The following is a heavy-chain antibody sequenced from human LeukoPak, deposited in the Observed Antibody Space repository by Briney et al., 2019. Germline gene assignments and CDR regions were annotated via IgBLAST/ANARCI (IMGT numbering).Heavy chain of an antibody. CDR2: VNWHGTT. Sequence: WGTLRLSCAASGFIFEDYTMHWVRQVPGKTLEWVSLVNWHGTTYYADSLKGRFTISRDNSKNSLYLQMDSLRTEDTAFYYCAKDLTYESSGSVIDNWGLGTLVTASS. CDR3: AKDLTYESSGSVIDN. D-gene: IGHD3-22*01. J-gene: IGHJ4*02. CDR1: GFIFEDYT. V-gene: IGHV3-43*01.